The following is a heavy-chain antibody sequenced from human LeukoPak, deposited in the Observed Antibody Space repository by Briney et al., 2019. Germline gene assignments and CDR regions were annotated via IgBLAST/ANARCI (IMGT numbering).Heavy chain of an antibody. CDR1: GFIFSRYA. CDR3: ARGVAENGNANYFDP. CDR2: VWSDGTRE. J-gene: IGHJ5*02. V-gene: IGHV3-33*01. D-gene: IGHD6-13*01. Sequence: GGSLRLSCAASGFIFSRYAMHWVRQAPGTGLEWVAVVWSDGTREYYIDSVKGRFTISRDNSKNTLYLQMNSLRAEDTAVYSCARGVAENGNANYFDPWGRGTLVTVSS.